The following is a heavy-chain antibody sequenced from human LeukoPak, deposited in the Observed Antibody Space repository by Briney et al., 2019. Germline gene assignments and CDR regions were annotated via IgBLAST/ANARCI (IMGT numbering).Heavy chain of an antibody. V-gene: IGHV4-34*01. J-gene: IGHJ4*02. CDR3: ARGLDLEGLDY. CDR1: GGSFSDYN. CDR2: INDSGRT. D-gene: IGHD1-1*01. Sequence: SETLSLTCAVYGGSFSDYNWSWLRQSPQKGLKWIGEINDSGRTHYNPSLKSRVTISVDTAKYQFSLSLSSLTAADTAVYYCARGLDLEGLDYWGQGTLVTVSS.